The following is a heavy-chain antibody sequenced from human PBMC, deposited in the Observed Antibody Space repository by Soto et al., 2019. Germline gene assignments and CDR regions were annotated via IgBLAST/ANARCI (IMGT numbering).Heavy chain of an antibody. CDR3: ARSGIPAADQIFDY. V-gene: IGHV3-21*01. Sequence: LRLSCAASGFTFSSYSMNWVRQAPGKGLEWVSSISSSSSYIYYADSVKGRFTISRDNAKNSLYLQMNSLRAEDTAVYYCARSGIPAADQIFDYWGQGTLVTVSS. CDR2: ISSSSSYI. J-gene: IGHJ4*02. D-gene: IGHD6-13*01. CDR1: GFTFSSYS.